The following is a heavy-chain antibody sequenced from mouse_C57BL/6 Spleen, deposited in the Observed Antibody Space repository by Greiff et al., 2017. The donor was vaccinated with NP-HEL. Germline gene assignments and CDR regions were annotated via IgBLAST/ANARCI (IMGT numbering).Heavy chain of an antibody. D-gene: IGHD1-1*01. CDR1: GYAFSSYW. CDR2: IYPGDGDT. V-gene: IGHV1-80*01. Sequence: QVQLQQSGAELVKPGASVKISCKASGYAFSSYWMNWVKQRPGKGLEWIGQIYPGDGDTNYNGKFKGKATLTADKSSSTAYMQLSSLTSEDSAVSFCARSENYYGSSYGDWGQGTTLTVSS. CDR3: ARSENYYGSSYGD. J-gene: IGHJ2*01.